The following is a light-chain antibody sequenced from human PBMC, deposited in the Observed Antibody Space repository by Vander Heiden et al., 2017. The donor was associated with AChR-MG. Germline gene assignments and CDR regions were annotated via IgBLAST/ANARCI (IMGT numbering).Light chain of an antibody. CDR2: QDN. Sequence: SYELTQPPSVSVSPGQTASISCSGDKLGDKYACWYQQKPGQSPVLVIYQDNKRPSEIPERFSGSNSGNTATLTISGTQAMDEADYYCQAWDSSTYVVFGGGTKLTVL. CDR1: KLGDKY. J-gene: IGLJ2*01. CDR3: QAWDSSTYVV. V-gene: IGLV3-1*01.